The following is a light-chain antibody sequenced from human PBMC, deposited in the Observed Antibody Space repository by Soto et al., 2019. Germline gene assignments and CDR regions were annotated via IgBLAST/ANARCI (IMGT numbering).Light chain of an antibody. CDR2: AAS. CDR3: QQSSTTPRT. V-gene: IGKV1-39*01. Sequence: DIQMTQSPSSLSASVGDRVTITCRASQSISTYLNWYQQKPGKAPKLLIYAASTLQSGVPSRFSGSGSGTDFRLTITSLQPEDIATYYCQQSSTTPRTFGQRTNVDFK. CDR1: QSISTY. J-gene: IGKJ1*01.